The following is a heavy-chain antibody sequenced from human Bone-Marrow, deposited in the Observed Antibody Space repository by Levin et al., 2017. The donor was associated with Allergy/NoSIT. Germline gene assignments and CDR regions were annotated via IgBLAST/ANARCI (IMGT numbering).Heavy chain of an antibody. Sequence: AGGSLRLSCAASGFTFSSYSMNWVRQAPGKGPEWVSSISSSSSYIFYAESLKGRFTISRDNAKNLVYLQMDSLRVEDTAVYYCTRDGPNITGRQPWGWGQGTLVIVSS. CDR1: GFTFSSYS. CDR3: TRDGPNITGRQPWG. V-gene: IGHV3-21*01. D-gene: IGHD2/OR15-2a*01. J-gene: IGHJ4*02. CDR2: ISSSSSYI.